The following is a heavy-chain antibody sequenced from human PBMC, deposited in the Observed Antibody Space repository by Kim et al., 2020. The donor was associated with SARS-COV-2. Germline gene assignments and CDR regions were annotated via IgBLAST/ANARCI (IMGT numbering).Heavy chain of an antibody. Sequence: NYSPSFQGHVTISTDKSISTAYLQWSSLKASDTAMYYCARLDNSGWFFDYWGQGTLVTVSS. V-gene: IGHV5-10-1*01. J-gene: IGHJ4*02. CDR3: ARLDNSGWFFDY. D-gene: IGHD6-19*01.